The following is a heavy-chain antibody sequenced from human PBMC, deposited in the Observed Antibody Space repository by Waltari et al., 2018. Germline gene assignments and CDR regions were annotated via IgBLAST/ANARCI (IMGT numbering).Heavy chain of an antibody. V-gene: IGHV3-30*03. CDR2: ISYDGRKT. D-gene: IGHD2-2*01. CDR3: VRESGVPSAXTRWFDP. J-gene: IGHJ5*02. CDR1: GFTPGSFG. Sequence: QVQLVESGGXVVQPGRSLXLSCAAXGFTPGSFGFXWXRQVPGRGLEWVAVISYDGRKTYHXDSVRGRFAVSRXNTXNTRXXQXNSLRGEXXXVYYXVRESGVPSAXTRWFDPXGQGTLVTVXS.